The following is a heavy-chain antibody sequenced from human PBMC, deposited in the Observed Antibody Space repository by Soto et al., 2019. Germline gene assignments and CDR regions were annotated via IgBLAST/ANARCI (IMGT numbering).Heavy chain of an antibody. J-gene: IGHJ3*02. D-gene: IGHD3-10*01. CDR3: GREGGGLLWFGELKGGAFDI. V-gene: IGHV3-30-3*01. CDR2: ISYDGSNK. CDR1: GFTFSSYA. Sequence: VGALRLSCAASGFTFSSYAMHWVRQAPGKGLEWVAVISYDGSNKYYADSVKGRFTISRDNSKNKLYLQMNSLRAEDTAVYYCGREGGGLLWFGELKGGAFDIWGQGTMVTVSS.